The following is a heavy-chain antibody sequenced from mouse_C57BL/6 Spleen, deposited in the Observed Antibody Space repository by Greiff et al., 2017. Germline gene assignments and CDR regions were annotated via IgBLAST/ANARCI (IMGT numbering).Heavy chain of an antibody. CDR2: IYPSDSET. D-gene: IGHD4-1*01. V-gene: IGHV1-61*01. CDR3: ARGTGRAWFAY. CDR1: GYTFTSYW. J-gene: IGHJ3*01. Sequence: QVQLQQPGAELVRPGSSVKLSCKASGYTFTSYWMDWVKQRPGQGLEWIGNIYPSDSETHYNQKFKDKATLTVDKSSSTAYMQLSSLTSEDSAVYYGARGTGRAWFAYWGQGTLVTVSA.